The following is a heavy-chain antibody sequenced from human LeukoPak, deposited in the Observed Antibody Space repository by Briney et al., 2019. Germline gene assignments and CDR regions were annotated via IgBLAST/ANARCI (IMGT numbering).Heavy chain of an antibody. V-gene: IGHV3-74*01. Sequence: GGSLRLSCAASGFTFSNYWMYWVRQAPGKGLVWVSRIDSDGSTTGYADSVKGRFTISRDNARNTLDLQMSSLRAEDTAVYYCVVSMTRWGFHNWGQGTLVTVSS. D-gene: IGHD4-23*01. CDR2: IDSDGSTT. J-gene: IGHJ4*02. CDR1: GFTFSNYW. CDR3: VVSMTRWGFHN.